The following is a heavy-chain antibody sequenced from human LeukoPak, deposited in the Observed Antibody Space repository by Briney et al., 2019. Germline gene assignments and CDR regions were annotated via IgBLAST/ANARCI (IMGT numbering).Heavy chain of an antibody. Sequence: GGSLRLSCAASGFTVSSNYMSWVRQAPGKGLEWVSVIYSGGSTYYADSVTGRFTISRDNSKNTLYLQMNSLRAEDTAVYYCARARSPRGYSSGWYDYWGQGTLVTVSS. J-gene: IGHJ4*02. V-gene: IGHV3-53*01. CDR3: ARARSPRGYSSGWYDY. D-gene: IGHD6-19*01. CDR1: GFTVSSNY. CDR2: IYSGGST.